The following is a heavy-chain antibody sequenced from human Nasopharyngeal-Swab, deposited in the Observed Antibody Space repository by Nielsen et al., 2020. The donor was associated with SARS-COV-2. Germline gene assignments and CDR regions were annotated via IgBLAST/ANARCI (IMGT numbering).Heavy chain of an antibody. J-gene: IGHJ4*02. V-gene: IGHV3-23*01. Sequence: GESLKISCAASGFNFYNYAMNWVRQAPGKGLEWVSALSGSGGTTSYADPVKGRFTISRDNLKNTLYLQMNSLTAEDTAIYYCAKGSYYGSGTYKDYFDYWGQGTLVTVSS. D-gene: IGHD3-10*01. CDR2: LSGSGGTT. CDR3: AKGSYYGSGTYKDYFDY. CDR1: GFNFYNYA.